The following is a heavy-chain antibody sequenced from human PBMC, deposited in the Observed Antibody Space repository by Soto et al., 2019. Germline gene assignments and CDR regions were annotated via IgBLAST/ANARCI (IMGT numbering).Heavy chain of an antibody. V-gene: IGHV3-23*01. CDR3: AKEEGPGVGALGGDAFDI. Sequence: EVQLLESGGGLVQPGGSLRLSCAASGFTFSSYAMSWVRQAPGKGLEWVSAISGSGGSTYYADSVKGRFTISRDNSKNTLYLQMNSLRAEDTAVYYCAKEEGPGVGALGGDAFDIWGQGTMVTVSS. D-gene: IGHD1-26*01. CDR1: GFTFSSYA. CDR2: ISGSGGST. J-gene: IGHJ3*02.